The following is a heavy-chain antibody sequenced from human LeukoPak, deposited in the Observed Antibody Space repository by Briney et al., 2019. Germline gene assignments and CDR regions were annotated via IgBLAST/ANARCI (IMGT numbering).Heavy chain of an antibody. J-gene: IGHJ5*02. CDR1: GYTFTGYD. CDR2: INPSGRST. V-gene: IGHV1-46*01. CDR3: SRDNSVEEIAWWLEP. D-gene: IGHD2-21*01. Sequence: GASVKLSCKASGYTFTGYDMHWVRQSPGQGLEWMGIINPSGRSTTYAHTFQGRVTTTRDMSTTTAYLQLSSSRSEATTVYYCSRDNSVEEIAWWLEPGGQGPLVPV.